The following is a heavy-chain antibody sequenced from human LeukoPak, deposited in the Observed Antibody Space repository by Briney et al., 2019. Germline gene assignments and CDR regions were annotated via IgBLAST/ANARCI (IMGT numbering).Heavy chain of an antibody. Sequence: PGGSLRLSCAASGFTVSSNYMSWVRQAPGKGLEWVSVIYSGVSTYYADSVTGRFTISRDNSKNTLYLQMNSLRAEDTAVYYCARSPRFGELNYWGQGTLVTVSS. J-gene: IGHJ4*02. CDR3: ARSPRFGELNY. CDR2: IYSGVST. V-gene: IGHV3-66*02. D-gene: IGHD3-10*02. CDR1: GFTVSSNY.